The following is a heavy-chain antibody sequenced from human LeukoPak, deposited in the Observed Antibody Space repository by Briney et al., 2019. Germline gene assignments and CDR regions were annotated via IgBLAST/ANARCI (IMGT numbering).Heavy chain of an antibody. CDR1: GFTFSNYA. CDR2: ISDNRSDK. D-gene: IGHD3-22*01. Sequence: GGSLRLSCVASGFTFSNYAMTWVRQAPGKGLEWVSTISDNRSDKYYADSVKGRFTISRDNSNNTLYLQMNSLTAEDTAVYFCESGSIHLVDYWGGRTVVSVSS. V-gene: IGHV3-23*01. J-gene: IGHJ4*02. CDR3: ESGSIHLVDY.